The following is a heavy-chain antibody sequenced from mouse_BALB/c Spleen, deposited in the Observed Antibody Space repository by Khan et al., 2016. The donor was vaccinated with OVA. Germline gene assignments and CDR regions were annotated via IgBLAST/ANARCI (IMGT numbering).Heavy chain of an antibody. J-gene: IGHJ3*01. CDR3: VRDGAYHRNDGWFAY. CDR2: INPSNGYT. D-gene: IGHD2-14*01. CDR1: GYTFTSYT. V-gene: IGHV1-4*01. Sequence: VQLKQSGAELARPGASVRMSCKASGYTFTSYTIHWIKKRPGQGLEWIGYINPSNGYTNYNQKFEDKATLTTDKSSTTAYLQLSSLTSDDSAVYNCVRDGAYHRNDGWFAYWGQGTLVTVSA.